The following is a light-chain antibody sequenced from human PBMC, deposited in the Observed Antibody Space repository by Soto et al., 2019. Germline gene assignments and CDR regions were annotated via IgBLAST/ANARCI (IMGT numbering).Light chain of an antibody. CDR3: SLSYSGIGV. Sequence: QTVVTQEPSLTVSPGGTVTLTCASSTGAVATGHYPYWFQQKPGQAPRTLIYDTNNRHSWTPARFSGSLLGGKPALTLSGAQPEDEAEYYCSLSYSGIGVFGGGTKVTVL. CDR1: TGAVATGHY. CDR2: DTN. J-gene: IGLJ3*02. V-gene: IGLV7-46*01.